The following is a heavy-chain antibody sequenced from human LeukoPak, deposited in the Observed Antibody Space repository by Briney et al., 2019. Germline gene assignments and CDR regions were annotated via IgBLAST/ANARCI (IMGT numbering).Heavy chain of an antibody. V-gene: IGHV4-4*07. CDR3: AREWSRNFDY. CDR1: GGSIRSYY. J-gene: IGHJ4*02. Sequence: SETLSLTCTVSGGSIRSYYWSWIRQPAGKGLEWIGRIYSSGCTNYSPSLKSRVTVSVDTSKNQFSLKLSSVTAADTAVYYCAREWSRNFDYWGQGTLVTVSS. D-gene: IGHD2-15*01. CDR2: IYSSGCT.